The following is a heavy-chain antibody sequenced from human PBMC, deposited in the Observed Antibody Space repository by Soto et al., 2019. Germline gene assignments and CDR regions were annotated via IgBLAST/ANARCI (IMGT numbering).Heavy chain of an antibody. J-gene: IGHJ6*02. CDR1: GYTFTGYW. V-gene: IGHV1-2*04. CDR2: INPNTGGT. CDR3: ARALGYDRRAHVRYYYCNGIDV. Sequence: ASVKVPCKASGYTFTGYWMHLVREAPAQGLEWMGWINPNTGGTNYAQKFQDWVTMTRDTSISTAYMALSRLRSDDTAVYYCARALGYDRRAHVRYYYCNGIDVWGQGTTVTVSS. D-gene: IGHD3-3*01.